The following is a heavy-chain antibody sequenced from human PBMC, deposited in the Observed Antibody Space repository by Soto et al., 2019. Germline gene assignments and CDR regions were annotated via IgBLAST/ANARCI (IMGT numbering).Heavy chain of an antibody. Sequence: QVQLVQSGAEVKKPGSSVKVSCKTSGVSFNNNGIGWVRQAPGHGLEWMGGVSPPFRTSNYARKFQGRISITADASTGTVNMELSSLTSEDTAQYXCARVLYYGSGSYSPYGMDVWGQGTTVTVSS. CDR1: GVSFNNNG. CDR2: VSPPFRTS. J-gene: IGHJ6*02. CDR3: ARVLYYGSGSYSPYGMDV. V-gene: IGHV1-69*01. D-gene: IGHD3-10*01.